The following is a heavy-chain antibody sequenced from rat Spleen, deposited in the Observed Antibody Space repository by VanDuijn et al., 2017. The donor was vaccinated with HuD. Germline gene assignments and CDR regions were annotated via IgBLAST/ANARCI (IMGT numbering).Heavy chain of an antibody. Sequence: EVQPVESDGGLVQPEWSLKLSCAASGFTFSAYYMGCVSQAPTKVMEWVATISYDGSSTYYPDSVKGRFTISRDNAKSSLYLQMDSLRSEDTATYYCTTDGGAHYFDYWGQGVMVTVSS. D-gene: IGHD5-1*01. J-gene: IGHJ2*01. CDR2: ISYDGSST. CDR1: GFTFSAYY. CDR3: TTDGGAHYFDY. V-gene: IGHV5-20*01.